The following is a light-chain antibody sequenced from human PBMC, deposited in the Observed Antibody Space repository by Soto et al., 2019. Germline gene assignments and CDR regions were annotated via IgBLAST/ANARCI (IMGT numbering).Light chain of an antibody. Sequence: EIHMTKSPSTLSASLGASVTITCRASQSIINWLAWYQQKPGKAPKLLIYAASTLQSGVPSRFSGSGSGTDFTLTISCLQSEDFATYYCQQYYSYPLTFGGGTKVDTK. CDR3: QQYYSYPLT. CDR1: QSIINW. J-gene: IGKJ4*01. CDR2: AAS. V-gene: IGKV1-5*01.